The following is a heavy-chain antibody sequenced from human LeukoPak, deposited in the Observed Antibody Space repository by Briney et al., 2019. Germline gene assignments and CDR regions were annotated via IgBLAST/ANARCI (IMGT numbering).Heavy chain of an antibody. CDR3: ATLRGGSSSGFDY. CDR1: AFTFSSYS. Sequence: GGSLRLSCAASAFTFSSYSMNWVRQAPGKGLEWVSSISSSSSYIYYADSVKGRFTISRDNAKNSLYLQMNSLRAEDTAVYYCATLRGGSSSGFDYWGQGTLVTVSS. J-gene: IGHJ4*02. D-gene: IGHD6-6*01. CDR2: ISSSSSYI. V-gene: IGHV3-21*01.